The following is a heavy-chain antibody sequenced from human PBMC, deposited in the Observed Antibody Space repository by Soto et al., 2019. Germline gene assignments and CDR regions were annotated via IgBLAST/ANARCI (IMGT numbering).Heavy chain of an antibody. CDR3: VGRPTPIYNVFDA. D-gene: IGHD1-1*01. CDR1: GDSISSATHY. Sequence: SETLSLTCTVSGDSISSATHYWNWIRQHPGKGLEWIGYVSSSGNSYYSPSLKSRVFMSVDTSKNLFSLKLSSVTAADTAIYYCVGRPTPIYNVFDAGGQRTHVTVSS. CDR2: VSSSGNS. V-gene: IGHV4-31*03. J-gene: IGHJ4*02.